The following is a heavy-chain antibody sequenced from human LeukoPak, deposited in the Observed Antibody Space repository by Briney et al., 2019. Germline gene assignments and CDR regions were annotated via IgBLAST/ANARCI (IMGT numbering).Heavy chain of an antibody. CDR1: GFTFSSYG. D-gene: IGHD3-10*01. CDR2: ISYDGSNK. J-gene: IGHJ4*02. Sequence: GTSLRLSCAASGFTFSSYGMHWVRQAPGKGPEWVAVISYDGSNKYYADSVKGRFTISRDNSRNTVYLQMNSLTAEDTAVYYCANGLDYGSGSPSPPFDYWGQGTLVTVSS. CDR3: ANGLDYGSGSPSPPFDY. V-gene: IGHV3-30*18.